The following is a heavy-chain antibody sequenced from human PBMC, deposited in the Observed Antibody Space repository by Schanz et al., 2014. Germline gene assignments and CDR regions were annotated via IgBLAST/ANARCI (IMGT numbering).Heavy chain of an antibody. CDR2: TYLGGNT. CDR1: GFRVTTNY. CDR3: ARDQASTH. V-gene: IGHV3-66*01. Sequence: EEQLVESGGDLVQPGGSLRLSCVASGFRVTTNYMSWVRQAPGKGLEPVSVTYLGGNTDYADSVKGRFTISRDDSKNTLHLQMNSLRSEDTAIYFCARDQASTHWGQGTPVTVSS. J-gene: IGHJ4*02.